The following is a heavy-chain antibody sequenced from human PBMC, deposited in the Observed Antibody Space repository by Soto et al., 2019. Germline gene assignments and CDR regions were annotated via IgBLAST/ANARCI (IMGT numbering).Heavy chain of an antibody. D-gene: IGHD6-19*01. V-gene: IGHV1-18*04. Sequence: ASVKCSLKASGYTFTSYGISWVRQAPGQGLEWMGWIRAYNGNTKYAQKLQVRVTMTTDTSTSKAYMELRSPRSDEKAVYYCASGISVAEFVSWGHGTLVTISS. CDR1: GYTFTSYG. J-gene: IGHJ5*01. CDR2: IRAYNGNT. CDR3: ASGISVAEFVS.